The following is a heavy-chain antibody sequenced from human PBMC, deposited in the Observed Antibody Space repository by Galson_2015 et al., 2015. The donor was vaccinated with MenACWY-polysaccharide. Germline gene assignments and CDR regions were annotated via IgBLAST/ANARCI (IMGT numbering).Heavy chain of an antibody. J-gene: IGHJ6*02. V-gene: IGHV1-18*01. CDR2: ISAYNGDT. Sequence: SVKVSCKASGYRFTNYGLSWVRQAPGQGLEWMGWISAYNGDTNYAQILQGRVTMTTDTSTSTAYMELRSLRAEDTATYYCARDYCSRTSCDGLDVWGQGTTVTVSS. CDR3: ARDYCSRTSCDGLDV. CDR1: GYRFTNYG. D-gene: IGHD2-2*01.